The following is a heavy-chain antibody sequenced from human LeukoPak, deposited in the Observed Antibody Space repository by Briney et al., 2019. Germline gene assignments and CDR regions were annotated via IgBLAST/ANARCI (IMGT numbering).Heavy chain of an antibody. CDR1: GGSISSYY. D-gene: IGHD3-10*01. CDR2: IYYSGST. Sequence: SETLSLTCTVSGGSISSYYWSWIRQPPGKGLEWIGSIYYSGSTNYNPSLKSRVTISVDTSKNQFSLKLSSVTAADTAVYYCARLRGDQNAFDIWGQGTMVTVSS. V-gene: IGHV4-59*12. J-gene: IGHJ3*02. CDR3: ARLRGDQNAFDI.